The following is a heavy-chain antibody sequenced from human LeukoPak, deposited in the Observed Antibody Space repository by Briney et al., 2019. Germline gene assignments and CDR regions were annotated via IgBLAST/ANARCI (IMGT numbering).Heavy chain of an antibody. CDR1: GFTLCGYE. D-gene: IGHD2-8*02. Sequence: PGGSLRLTCAASGFTLCGYEFNGVVQAPGKRLEWVSYISSSGSTIYYADSVKGRFTITRANAKNSLYLQMNSLRAEDTAVYYCARAGTSTQYWYQMDYWGQGTMVTVSS. CDR3: ARAGTSTQYWYQMDY. V-gene: IGHV3-48*03. CDR2: ISSSGSTI. J-gene: IGHJ4*02.